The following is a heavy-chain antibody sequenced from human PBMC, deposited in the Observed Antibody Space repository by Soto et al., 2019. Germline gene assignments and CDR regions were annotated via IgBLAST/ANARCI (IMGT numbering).Heavy chain of an antibody. CDR1: GGSISSYY. CDR2: IYYSGST. Sequence: SETLSLTCTVSGGSISSYYWSWIRQPPGKGLEWIGYIYYSGSTNYNPSLKSRVTISVDTSENQFSLKLSSVTAADTAVYYCARDRAAAAIFDPWGQGTLVTVSS. J-gene: IGHJ5*02. D-gene: IGHD6-13*01. V-gene: IGHV4-59*01. CDR3: ARDRAAAAIFDP.